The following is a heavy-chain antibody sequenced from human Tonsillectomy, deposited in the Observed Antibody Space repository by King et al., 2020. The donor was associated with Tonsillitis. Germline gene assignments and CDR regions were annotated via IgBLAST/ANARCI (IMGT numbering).Heavy chain of an antibody. CDR3: ARDQRAAAGDY. D-gene: IGHD6-13*01. CDR1: GYTFSSNA. V-gene: IGHV1-18*01. J-gene: IGHJ4*02. Sequence: VQLVQSGAEVKKPGASVKVSCKASGYTFSSNAISWVRQAPGQGLEWMGWISAYNVNTHYAQKFQGRVTITTDTSTSTAYMELRSLRSDDTAVYYCARDQRAAAGDYWGQGTLVTVSS. CDR2: ISAYNVNT.